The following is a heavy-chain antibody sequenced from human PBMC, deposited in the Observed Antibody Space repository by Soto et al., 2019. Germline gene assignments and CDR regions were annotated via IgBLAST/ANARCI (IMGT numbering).Heavy chain of an antibody. CDR1: GYSFTSYW. V-gene: IGHV5-10-1*01. D-gene: IGHD3-10*01. Sequence: PGESLKISCKGSGYSFTSYWISWVRQMPGKGLEWMRRIDPSDSYTNYSPSFQGHVTISADKSISTAYLQWSSLKASDTAKYYCATARYGSGSDYNPSAYYYYGMDVCGQGTTFTVSS. CDR2: IDPSDSYT. J-gene: IGHJ6*02. CDR3: ATARYGSGSDYNPSAYYYYGMDV.